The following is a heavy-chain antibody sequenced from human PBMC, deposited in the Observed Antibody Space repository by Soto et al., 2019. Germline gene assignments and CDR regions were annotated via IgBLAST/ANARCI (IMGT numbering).Heavy chain of an antibody. J-gene: IGHJ4*02. CDR1: GFPFSGFY. Sequence: QVQLEESGGGLVKPGGSLRLSCAASGFPFSGFYMSWVRQAPNKGLEYISYISSSGTSANYADSVKGRFTISRDNSKNSLYLQMNSLRTEDTAVYYCARDRGKVTGQYFDNWGQGALVTVSS. V-gene: IGHV3-11*05. CDR2: ISSSGTSA. CDR3: ARDRGKVTGQYFDN. D-gene: IGHD2-21*02.